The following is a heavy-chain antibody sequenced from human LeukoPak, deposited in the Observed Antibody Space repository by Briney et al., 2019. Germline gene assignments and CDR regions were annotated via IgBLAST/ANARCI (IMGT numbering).Heavy chain of an antibody. CDR1: GFTFSSYS. V-gene: IGHV3-48*01. CDR3: AKDKFIAAAGPTDY. J-gene: IGHJ4*02. Sequence: GGSLRLSCAASGFTFSSYSMNWVRQAPGKGLEWVSYISSSSSTIYYADSVKGRFTISRDNAKNSLYLQMNSLRAEDTAVYYCAKDKFIAAAGPTDYWGQGTLVTVSS. CDR2: ISSSSSTI. D-gene: IGHD6-13*01.